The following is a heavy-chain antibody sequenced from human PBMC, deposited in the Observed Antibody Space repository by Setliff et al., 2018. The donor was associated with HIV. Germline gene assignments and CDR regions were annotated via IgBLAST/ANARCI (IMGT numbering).Heavy chain of an antibody. J-gene: IGHJ6*03. V-gene: IGHV1-18*01. CDR3: ARLIKHNDFWSGYYGAYYYYMDV. D-gene: IGHD3-3*01. CDR2: ISAYNGNT. Sequence: GASVKVSCKASGYTFISYGISWVRQAPGQGLEWMGWISAYNGNTNYAQKLQARVTMTTDTSTSTAYMELRSLRSDDTAVYYCARLIKHNDFWSGYYGAYYYYMDVWGTGTTVTVSS. CDR1: GYTFISYG.